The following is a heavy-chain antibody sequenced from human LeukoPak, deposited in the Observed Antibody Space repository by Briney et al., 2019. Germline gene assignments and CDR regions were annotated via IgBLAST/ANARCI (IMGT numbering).Heavy chain of an antibody. Sequence: GASVKVSCKASGYTFTSYGISWVRQAPGQGLEWMGWISAYNGNTNYAQKLQGRVTMTTDTSTSTAYMELRSLRSDDTAVYYCAGGGNRPGGGDPKKKYFRGQGNLVNGSS. CDR2: ISAYNGNT. CDR3: AGGGNRPGGGDPKKKYF. J-gene: IGHJ4*02. D-gene: IGHD3-16*01. V-gene: IGHV1-18*01. CDR1: GYTFTSYG.